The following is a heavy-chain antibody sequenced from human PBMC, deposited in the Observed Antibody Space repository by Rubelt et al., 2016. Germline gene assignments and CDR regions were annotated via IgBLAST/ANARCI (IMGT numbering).Heavy chain of an antibody. Sequence: GKGLEWIGSIYYSGSTYYNLSLKSRVTISVDTSKNQFSLKLSSVTAADTAVYYCASMLVGATLYFDYWGQGTLVTVSS. J-gene: IGHJ4*02. CDR2: IYYSGST. D-gene: IGHD1-26*01. V-gene: IGHV4-39*01. CDR3: ASMLVGATLYFDY.